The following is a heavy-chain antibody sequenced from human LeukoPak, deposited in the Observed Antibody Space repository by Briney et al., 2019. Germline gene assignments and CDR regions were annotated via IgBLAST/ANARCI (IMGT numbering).Heavy chain of an antibody. CDR3: AKTAPAAIYWFDP. D-gene: IGHD2-2*02. CDR2: ISGSGGST. J-gene: IGHJ5*02. Sequence: GGSLRLSCAASGFTFRSYAMTWVRQTPGKGLEWVSAISGSGGSTYYADSVKGRFTISRDNSKNTLYLQMNSLRAEDTAAYYCAKTAPAAIYWFDPWGQGTLVTVSS. CDR1: GFTFRSYA. V-gene: IGHV3-23*01.